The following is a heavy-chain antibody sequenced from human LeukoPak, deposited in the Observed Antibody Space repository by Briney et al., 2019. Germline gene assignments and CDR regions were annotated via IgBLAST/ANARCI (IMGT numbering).Heavy chain of an antibody. CDR3: AREERGYSGYGLFDAFDI. Sequence: SETLSLTCNVSGGSISSTSYYWGWIRQPPGKGLEWLGNIYHTGTTYYNPSLKSRVTISVDTSNNQFSLRLSSVTAADTAVYYCAREERGYSGYGLFDAFDIWGQGTMVTVSS. CDR1: GGSISSTSYY. J-gene: IGHJ3*02. D-gene: IGHD5-12*01. CDR2: IYHTGTT. V-gene: IGHV4-39*07.